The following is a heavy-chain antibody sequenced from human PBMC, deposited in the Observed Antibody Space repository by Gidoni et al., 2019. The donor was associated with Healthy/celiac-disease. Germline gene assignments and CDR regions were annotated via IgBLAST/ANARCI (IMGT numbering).Heavy chain of an antibody. D-gene: IGHD4-17*01. CDR1: GYTFTGYY. CDR3: ARDSHNGRLPNDY. Sequence: QVQLVQSGAAVKKPGASVQVPCQASGYTFTGYYMHWVRQAAGQGLECMGWINPNSGGTNYAQKFQGRVTMTRDTSISTAYMELSRLRSDDTAVYYCARDSHNGRLPNDYWGQGTLVTVSS. J-gene: IGHJ4*02. V-gene: IGHV1-2*02. CDR2: INPNSGGT.